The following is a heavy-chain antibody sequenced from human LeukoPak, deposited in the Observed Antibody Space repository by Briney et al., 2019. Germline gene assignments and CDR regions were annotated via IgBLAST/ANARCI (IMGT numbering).Heavy chain of an antibody. V-gene: IGHV3-74*01. CDR1: GFTFSGYW. D-gene: IGHD3-10*01. CDR3: ARDDALRGVGMDA. Sequence: GGSLRLSWAASGFTFSGYWMHWVRQAPGKGLVWVSRINTDGSSISYADSVKGRFTISRDNAKNTLYLQMNSLRAEDTAVYYCARDDALRGVGMDAWGQGTTVTVSS. J-gene: IGHJ6*02. CDR2: INTDGSSI.